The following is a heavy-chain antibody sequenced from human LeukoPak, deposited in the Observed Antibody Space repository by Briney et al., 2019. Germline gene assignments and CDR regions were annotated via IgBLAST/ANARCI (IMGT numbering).Heavy chain of an antibody. CDR2: IYYSGST. CDR1: GGSISSSSYY. V-gene: IGHV4-39*07. CDR3: AGETYYYGSGSSAGEL. D-gene: IGHD3-10*01. J-gene: IGHJ4*02. Sequence: SETLSLTCTVSGGSISSSSYYWGWIRQPPGKGLEWIGSIYYSGSTYYNPSLKSRVTISVDTSKNQFSLKLTSVTAADTAVYYCAGETYYYGSGSSAGELWGQGTLVTVSS.